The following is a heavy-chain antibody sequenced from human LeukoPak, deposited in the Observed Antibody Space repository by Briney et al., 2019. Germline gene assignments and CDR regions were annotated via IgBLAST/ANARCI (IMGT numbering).Heavy chain of an antibody. V-gene: IGHV3-30*02. CDR2: IGFDGSNK. CDR1: GFTLSSYG. Sequence: PGGSLTLSCPVSGFTLSSYGMHWVRQAPGKGLEWVAFIGFDGSNKYYADSVKGRFTISRDNSKNTLYLQMNSLRAEDTAVYYCAKYQWPPAFDYWGQGTLVTVSS. CDR3: AKYQWPPAFDY. J-gene: IGHJ4*02. D-gene: IGHD2-8*01.